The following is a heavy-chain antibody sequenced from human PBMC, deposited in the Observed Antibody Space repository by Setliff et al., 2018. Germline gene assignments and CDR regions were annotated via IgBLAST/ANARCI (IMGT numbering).Heavy chain of an antibody. CDR2: IDPRDDFT. CDR3: AIDYGPTGTPYH. Sequence: GASVKVSCKASGYSFSDFYMHWVRQVPGEGLEALGRIDPRDDFTVYAERFKDRLTITADTSTDTSYMEMSSLIFEDTAVYYCAIDYGPTGTPYHWGQGTPVTVSS. D-gene: IGHD1-1*01. V-gene: IGHV1-69-2*01. CDR1: GYSFSDFY. J-gene: IGHJ4*02.